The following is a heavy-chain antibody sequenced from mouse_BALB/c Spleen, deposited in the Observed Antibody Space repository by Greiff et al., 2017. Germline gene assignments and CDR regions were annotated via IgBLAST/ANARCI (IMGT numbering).Heavy chain of an antibody. Sequence: EVKLMESGGGLVQPGGSRKLSCAASGFTFSSFGMHWVRQAPEKGLEWVAYISSGSSTIYYADTVKGRFTISRDNPKNTLFLQMTSLRSEDTAMYYCARSDYFDYWGQGTTLTVSS. J-gene: IGHJ2*01. CDR2: ISSGSSTI. V-gene: IGHV5-17*02. CDR1: GFTFSSFG. CDR3: ARSDYFDY.